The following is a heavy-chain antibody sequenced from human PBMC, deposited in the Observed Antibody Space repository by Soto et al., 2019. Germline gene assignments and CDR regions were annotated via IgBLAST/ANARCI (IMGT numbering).Heavy chain of an antibody. J-gene: IGHJ4*02. D-gene: IGHD5-12*01. CDR2: INHSGNT. CDR1: GGSFSGYY. Sequence: QVQLQQWGAGLLKPSETLSLTCAVYGGSFSGYYWSWIRQPPGKGLEWIGEINHSGNTNYNPSLKCRVTISVDTSKNQFSLKLSSVTAAVTAVYYCASQELLRAFFNYWGQGTLVAVSS. CDR3: ASQELLRAFFNY. V-gene: IGHV4-34*01.